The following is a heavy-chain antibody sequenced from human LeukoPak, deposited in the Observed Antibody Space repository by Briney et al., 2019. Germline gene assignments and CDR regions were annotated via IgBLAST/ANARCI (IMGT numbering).Heavy chain of an antibody. V-gene: IGHV3-21*01. Sequence: GRSLRLSCAASGFTFSSYSMNWVSQAPGKGLEWVSSISSSSSYIYYAYSVKVRFTLSRDNAKNSLYLQMNSLRAEDTAVYYCARDRGVTTYFDYWGQGTLVTASS. CDR1: GFTFSSYS. CDR3: ARDRGVTTYFDY. J-gene: IGHJ4*02. D-gene: IGHD2-21*02. CDR2: ISSSSSYI.